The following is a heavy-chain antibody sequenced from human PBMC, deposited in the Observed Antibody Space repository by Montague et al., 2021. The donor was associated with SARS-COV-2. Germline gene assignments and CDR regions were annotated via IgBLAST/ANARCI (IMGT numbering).Heavy chain of an antibody. V-gene: IGHV4-34*01. CDR2: IKQSGRT. CDR1: GGSFGDDH. J-gene: IGHJ4*02. D-gene: IGHD3-22*01. Sequence: SETLSLTCAVYGGSFGDDHWSWIRQPPGKGLEWIGDIKQSGRTNYNPSLESRVTISVDTSKNQFSLKLTSVTAADTAVYFCARGHLSVSMIVVVFTSASYYFDYWGQGAQVTVSS. CDR3: ARGHLSVSMIVVVFTSASYYFDY.